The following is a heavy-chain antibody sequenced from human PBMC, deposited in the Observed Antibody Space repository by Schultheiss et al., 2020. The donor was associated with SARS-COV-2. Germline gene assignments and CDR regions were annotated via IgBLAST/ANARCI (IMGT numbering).Heavy chain of an antibody. D-gene: IGHD6-19*01. J-gene: IGHJ4*02. CDR1: GFTFSSYG. Sequence: GGSLRLSCTASGFTFSSYGMHWVRQAPGKGLEWVAIISYDGSNKYYADSVKGRFTISRDDSKNTLYLQVNSLRPEDTAVYYCASARHPSYTSGWYSIDHRGQGTLVTVSS. CDR3: ASARHPSYTSGWYSIDH. CDR2: ISYDGSNK. V-gene: IGHV3-30*19.